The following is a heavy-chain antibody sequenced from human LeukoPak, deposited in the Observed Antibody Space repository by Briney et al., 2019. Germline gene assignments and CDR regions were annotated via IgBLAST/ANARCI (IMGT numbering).Heavy chain of an antibody. CDR2: IYYSGST. CDR3: ATSEKWFDP. Sequence: PSETLSLTCTASGGSISSSSYYWGWIRQPPGKGLEWIGSIYYSGSTYYNPSLKSRVTISVDTSKNQFSLKLSSVTAADTAVYYCATSEKWFDPWGQGTPVTVSS. CDR1: GGSISSSSYY. V-gene: IGHV4-39*01. J-gene: IGHJ5*02.